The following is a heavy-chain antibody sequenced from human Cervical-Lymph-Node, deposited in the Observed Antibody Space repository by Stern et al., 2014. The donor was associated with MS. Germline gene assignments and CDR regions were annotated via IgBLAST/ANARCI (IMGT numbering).Heavy chain of an antibody. CDR3: TTGGEMVTIDDFEY. D-gene: IGHD5-24*01. J-gene: IGHJ4*02. Sequence: EVQLVESGGALVKPGGSLRLSCAASGITFSNAWMNWVRQAPGKGLEWIGRIKRKTDGGTRDYAAPVKGRFTISGDDSKNTLYLQMNSLKTEDTAVYYCTTGGEMVTIDDFEYWGQGTLVTVSS. V-gene: IGHV3-15*02. CDR2: IKRKTDGGTR. CDR1: GITFSNAW.